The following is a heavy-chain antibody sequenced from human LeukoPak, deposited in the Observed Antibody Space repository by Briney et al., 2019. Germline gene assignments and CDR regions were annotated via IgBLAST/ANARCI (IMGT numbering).Heavy chain of an antibody. CDR3: AKDLGIDYVWGSYRPDY. CDR1: GFTFSSYA. CDR2: ISGSGGST. Sequence: PGGSLSLSCAASGFTFSSYAMSWVRQAPGKGLEWVSAISGSGGSTYYADSVKGRFTISRDNSKNTLYLQMNSLRAEDTAVYYCAKDLGIDYVWGSYRPDYWGQGTLVTVSS. J-gene: IGHJ4*02. D-gene: IGHD3-16*02. V-gene: IGHV3-23*01.